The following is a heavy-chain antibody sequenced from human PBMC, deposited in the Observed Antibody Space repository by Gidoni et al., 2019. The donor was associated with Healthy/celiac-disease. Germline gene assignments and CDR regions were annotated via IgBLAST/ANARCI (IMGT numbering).Heavy chain of an antibody. Sequence: EVQLLESGGGLVQPGGSLRLSCAAFGFPFSSYAMSWVRQAPGKGRGWGSAISVSGGSTYYADSGKGRFTISRDNSKNTLYLQRNSLRAEDTAVYYCAKGGADFWSGYYSKGGWFDPWGQGTLVTVSS. D-gene: IGHD3-3*01. CDR1: GFPFSSYA. J-gene: IGHJ5*02. CDR3: AKGGADFWSGYYSKGGWFDP. V-gene: IGHV3-23*01. CDR2: ISVSGGST.